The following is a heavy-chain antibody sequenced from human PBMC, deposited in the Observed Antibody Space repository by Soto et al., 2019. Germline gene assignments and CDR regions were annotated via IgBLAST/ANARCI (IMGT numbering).Heavy chain of an antibody. D-gene: IGHD3-3*02. CDR1: GGSFSGYY. J-gene: IGHJ6*02. CDR3: ARVCGRIFGVVFSDGRDV. Sequence: PSETLSLTCAVYGGSFSGYYWSWIRQPPGKGLEWIGEINHSGSTNYNPSLKSRVTISVDTSKNQFSLKLSSVTAADTAVYYCARVCGRIFGVVFSDGRDVGGQGTRVTVS. V-gene: IGHV4-34*01. CDR2: INHSGST.